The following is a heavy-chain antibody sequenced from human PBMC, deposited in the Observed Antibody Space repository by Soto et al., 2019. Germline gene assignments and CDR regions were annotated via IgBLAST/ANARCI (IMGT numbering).Heavy chain of an antibody. D-gene: IGHD2-21*01. CDR2: IYPGDSDT. CDR1: GYTFNTYG. J-gene: IGHJ3*01. Sequence: PGESPKIPCKSPGYTFNTYGIGWVLQVPGKGREWIGFIYPGDSDTTYSPSFQGPVTISLDKSISTAYLQWSSLKVSDTAIYYCARHKLWIATINYDAFDVWGQGTKVTVSS. CDR3: ARHKLWIATINYDAFDV. V-gene: IGHV5-51*01.